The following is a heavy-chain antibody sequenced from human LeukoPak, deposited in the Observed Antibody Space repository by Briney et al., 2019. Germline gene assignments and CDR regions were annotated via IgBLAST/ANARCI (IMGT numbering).Heavy chain of an antibody. J-gene: IGHJ4*02. CDR2: IYYTGST. CDR1: GGSVSSGSYY. Sequence: SETLSLTCTVSGGSVSSGSYYWSWIRQPPGKGLEWIGYIYYTGSTNYNPSLKSRVTISVDTSKNQFSLKLSPVTAADTAVYYCAREVEYSTTWARFDYWGQGTLVTVSS. D-gene: IGHD6-13*01. V-gene: IGHV4-61*01. CDR3: AREVEYSTTWARFDY.